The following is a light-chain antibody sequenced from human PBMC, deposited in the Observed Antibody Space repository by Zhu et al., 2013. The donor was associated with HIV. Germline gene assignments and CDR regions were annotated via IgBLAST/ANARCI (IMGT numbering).Light chain of an antibody. CDR1: SNDVGNYNL. J-gene: IGLJ1*01. Sequence: QSALTQPASVSGSPGQSITISCTGTSNDVGNYNLVSWYQQHPGKAPKLMIYEASKRPSGVSDRFSGSKSGNMASLTVSGLQAEDEADYYCSSYAGSNNYVFGTGTKVTVL. CDR3: SSYAGSNNYV. V-gene: IGLV2-14*02. CDR2: EAS.